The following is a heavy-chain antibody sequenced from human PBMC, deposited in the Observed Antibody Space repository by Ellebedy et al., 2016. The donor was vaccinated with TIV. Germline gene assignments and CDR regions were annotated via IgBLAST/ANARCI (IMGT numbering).Heavy chain of an antibody. CDR1: GGTFRSYA. CDR3: ARGGYSSTWYKYRDFDS. V-gene: IGHV1-69*13. D-gene: IGHD6-13*01. CDR2: IVPMFGTV. J-gene: IGHJ4*02. Sequence: AASVKVSCKASGGTFRSYAISWVRQGPGQGLEWMGGIVPMFGTVRYAQKFQGRITNTADESTSTAYMELSRLRSEDTAVCYCARGGYSSTWYKYRDFDSWGQGTLVTVSS.